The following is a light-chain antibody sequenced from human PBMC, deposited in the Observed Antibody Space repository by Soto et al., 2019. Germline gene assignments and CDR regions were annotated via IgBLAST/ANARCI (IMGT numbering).Light chain of an antibody. Sequence: QSVLTQPPSVSGAPGQRVTISCTGSSSNIGAGFDVHWYQQLPETAPKLLIYRNSNRPSGVPDRFSGSKSGTSASLAITGLQSEDEAVYYCQSYDSRLNLVFGGGTKLTVL. CDR1: SSNIGAGFD. V-gene: IGLV1-40*01. CDR2: RNS. J-gene: IGLJ2*01. CDR3: QSYDSRLNLV.